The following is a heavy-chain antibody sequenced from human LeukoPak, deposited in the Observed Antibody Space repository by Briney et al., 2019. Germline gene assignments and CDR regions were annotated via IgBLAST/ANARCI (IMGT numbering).Heavy chain of an antibody. V-gene: IGHV3-64*01. Sequence: GGSLRLSCAASGFTFSSYAMYWVRQAPGKGLEYVSGISSNGVATYYANSVKGRFTISRDNSKNTLYLQMASLRAEDMAVYYCARRFASIEFFSDYWGQGALVTVSS. CDR2: ISSNGVAT. D-gene: IGHD2-21*01. CDR3: ARRFASIEFFSDY. J-gene: IGHJ4*02. CDR1: GFTFSSYA.